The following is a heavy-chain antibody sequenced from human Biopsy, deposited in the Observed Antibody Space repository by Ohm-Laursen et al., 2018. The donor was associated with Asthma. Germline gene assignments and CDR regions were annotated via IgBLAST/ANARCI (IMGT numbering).Heavy chain of an antibody. Sequence: SESAFCKASGDSFSNYAISWVRQAPGQGLEWMGGLIPVLGTPDHAQMFEGRVTITADESTSTAYMELSSLSSEDTAVYYCARGYSGSDRIVYYYSGLEVWGQGTTVTVSS. CDR2: LIPVLGTP. V-gene: IGHV1-69*13. J-gene: IGHJ6*02. CDR1: GDSFSNYA. CDR3: ARGYSGSDRIVYYYSGLEV. D-gene: IGHD5-12*01.